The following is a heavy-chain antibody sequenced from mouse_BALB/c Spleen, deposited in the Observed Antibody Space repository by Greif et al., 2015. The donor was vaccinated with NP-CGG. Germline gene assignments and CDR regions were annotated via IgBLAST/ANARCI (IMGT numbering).Heavy chain of an antibody. J-gene: IGHJ3*01. V-gene: IGHV3-2*02. CDR3: ARRGDYSWFAY. Sequence: DVHLVESGPGLVKPSQSLSLTCTVTGYSITSDYAWNWIRQFPGNKLEWMGYISYSGSTSYNPSLKSRISITRDTSKNQFFLQLNSVTTEDTATYYCARRGDYSWFAYWGQGTLVTVSA. CDR1: GYSITSDYA. CDR2: ISYSGST. D-gene: IGHD1-1*01.